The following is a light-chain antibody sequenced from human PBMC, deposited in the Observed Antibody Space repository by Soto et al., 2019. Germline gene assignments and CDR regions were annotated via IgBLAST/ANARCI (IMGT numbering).Light chain of an antibody. J-gene: IGKJ5*01. CDR1: QSVSIY. CDR3: QQRSNWPPIT. Sequence: ELVLTQSPATLSLSPGERATLSCRASQSVSIYLAWYQQRPGQAPRLLIYDASNRATGIPARFSGSGSGTDFTLTISSLEPEDFAVYYCQQRSNWPPITFGQGTRLEI. CDR2: DAS. V-gene: IGKV3-11*01.